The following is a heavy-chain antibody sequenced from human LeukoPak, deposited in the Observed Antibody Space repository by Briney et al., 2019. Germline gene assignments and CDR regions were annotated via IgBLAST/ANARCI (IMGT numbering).Heavy chain of an antibody. CDR2: ISVRGITI. J-gene: IGHJ4*02. V-gene: IGHV3-11*01. CDR1: GFNFSASY. Sequence: GGSLRLSCAASGFNFSASYMSWIRQSPGRGLEWVSYISVRGITINYAGSVRGRFSIFRDDAKSSLFLQMNSLKTENTALYYCVSGGDYAGIAALFRHWGQGSLVTVSS. D-gene: IGHD4-17*01. CDR3: VSGGDYAGIAALFRH.